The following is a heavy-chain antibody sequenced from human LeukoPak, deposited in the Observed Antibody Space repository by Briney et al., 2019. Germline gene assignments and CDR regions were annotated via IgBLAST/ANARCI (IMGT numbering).Heavy chain of an antibody. CDR1: GGSISSGGYY. J-gene: IGHJ4*02. Sequence: SETLSLTCTVSGGSISSGGYYWSWIRQHPGKGLEWIGYIYYSGSTNYNPSLKSRVTISVDTSKNQFSLKLSSVTAADTAVYYCARDANYYDSSGLDYWGQGTLVTVSS. V-gene: IGHV4-31*03. D-gene: IGHD3-22*01. CDR2: IYYSGST. CDR3: ARDANYYDSSGLDY.